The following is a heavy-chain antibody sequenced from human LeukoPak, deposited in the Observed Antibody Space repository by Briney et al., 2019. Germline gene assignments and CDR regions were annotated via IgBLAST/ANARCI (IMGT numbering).Heavy chain of an antibody. CDR3: ARVIIVGASKEFDY. J-gene: IGHJ4*02. D-gene: IGHD1-26*01. V-gene: IGHV1-2*06. CDR1: GYPFTGYY. Sequence: ASVTVSCKASGYPFTGYYMHWVRQAPGQGLEWMGRINPNNGGTNYAQKFQGRVTMTRDTSISTAYMELSRLRSDDTAVYYCARVIIVGASKEFDYWGQGTLVTVSS. CDR2: INPNNGGT.